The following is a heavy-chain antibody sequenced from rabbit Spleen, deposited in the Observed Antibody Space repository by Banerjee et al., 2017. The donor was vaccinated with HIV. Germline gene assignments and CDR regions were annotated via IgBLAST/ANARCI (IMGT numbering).Heavy chain of an antibody. Sequence: QSLEESGGDLVKPGASLTLTCTASGVSFSSNYYMCWVRQAPGKGLEWIACIDSGSSGFPYFASWAKGRFTISKTSSTTVTLQMTSLTAADTATYFCARDSGSSFSSYGMDLWGPGTLVTVS. CDR1: GVSFSSNYY. CDR3: ARDSGSSFSSYGMDL. CDR2: IDSGSSGFP. J-gene: IGHJ6*01. D-gene: IGHD8-1*01. V-gene: IGHV1S40*01.